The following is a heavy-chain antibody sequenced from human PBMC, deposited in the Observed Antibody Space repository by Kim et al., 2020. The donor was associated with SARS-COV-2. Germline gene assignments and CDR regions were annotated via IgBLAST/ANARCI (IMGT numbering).Heavy chain of an antibody. CDR3: ARDLLVGATSYGMDV. D-gene: IGHD1-26*01. CDR1: GFTFSSYG. J-gene: IGHJ6*02. CDR2: IWYDGSNK. V-gene: IGHV3-33*01. Sequence: GGSLRLSCAASGFTFSSYGMHLVRQAPGKGLEWVAVIWYDGSNKYYADSVKGRFTISRDNSKNTLYLQMNSLRAEDTAVYYCARDLLVGATSYGMDVWGQGTTVTVSS.